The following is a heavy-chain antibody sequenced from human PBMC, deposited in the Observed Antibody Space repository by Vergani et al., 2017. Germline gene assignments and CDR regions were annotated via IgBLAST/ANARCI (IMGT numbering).Heavy chain of an antibody. CDR1: GSSISSGSYY. Sequence: QVQLQESGPGLVKPSQTLSLTCTVSGSSISSGSYYWSWIRRPAGKGLEWIGRSYTSESTNYNPSLKSRVTMSVDTSKNQFSLPLGSVTAADTAVYYCARGGSSWPTAIDPWGQGTLVTVSS. V-gene: IGHV4-61*02. CDR3: ARGGSSWPTAIDP. CDR2: SYTSEST. J-gene: IGHJ5*02. D-gene: IGHD6-13*01.